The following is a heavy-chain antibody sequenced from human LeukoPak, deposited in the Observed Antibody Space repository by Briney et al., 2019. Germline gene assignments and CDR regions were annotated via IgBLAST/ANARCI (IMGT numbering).Heavy chain of an antibody. V-gene: IGHV3-21*04. J-gene: IGHJ4*02. CDR3: AKETIVVVIAIFDY. Sequence: GGSLRLSCAASGFTFSSYSMNWVRQAPGKGLEWVSSISSSSSYIYYADSVKGRFTISRDNSKNTLYLQMNSLRAEDTAVYYCAKETIVVVIAIFDYWGQGTLVTVSS. D-gene: IGHD2-21*01. CDR1: GFTFSSYS. CDR2: ISSSSSYI.